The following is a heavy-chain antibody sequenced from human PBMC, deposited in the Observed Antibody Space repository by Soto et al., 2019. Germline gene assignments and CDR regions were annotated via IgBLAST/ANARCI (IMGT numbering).Heavy chain of an antibody. J-gene: IGHJ6*03. Sequence: QVQLQESGPGLVKPSETLSLTCTVSGGSISSYYWSWIRQPPGKGLEWIGYIYYSGSTNYNPSLRGRVTISVDTSKNQFSLKLSSVTAADTAVYYCARSGGTMVRGVRPYYYYYYMDVWGKGTTVTVSS. V-gene: IGHV4-59*01. CDR2: IYYSGST. CDR3: ARSGGTMVRGVRPYYYYYYMDV. CDR1: GGSISSYY. D-gene: IGHD3-10*01.